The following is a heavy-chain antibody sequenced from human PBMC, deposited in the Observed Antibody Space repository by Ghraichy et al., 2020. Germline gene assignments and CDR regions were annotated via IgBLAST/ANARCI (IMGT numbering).Heavy chain of an antibody. CDR1: GFTFSSYS. Sequence: GESLNISCAASGFTFSSYSMNWVRQAPGKGLEWVSYISSSSSTIYYADSVKGRFTISRDNAKNSLYLQMNSLRDEDTAVYYCASHPKKHGAPIQLWSYYGMDVWGQGTTVTVSS. D-gene: IGHD5-18*01. CDR3: ASHPKKHGAPIQLWSYYGMDV. V-gene: IGHV3-48*02. CDR2: ISSSSSTI. J-gene: IGHJ6*02.